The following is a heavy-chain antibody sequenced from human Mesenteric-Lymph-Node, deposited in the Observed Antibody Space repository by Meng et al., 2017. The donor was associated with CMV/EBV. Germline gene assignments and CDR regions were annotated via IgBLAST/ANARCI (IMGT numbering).Heavy chain of an antibody. CDR1: ISSGGYS. D-gene: IGHD5-18*01. J-gene: IGHJ4*02. CDR3: ARVVRGTRGYSYGYFYY. Sequence: ISSGGYSWSWIRQHPVKGLEWIGYIYYSGSNYYNPSLESRVIISVDTSKNQFSLKLSSVTAADTAMYYCARVVRGTRGYSYGYFYYWGQGTLVTVSS. CDR2: IYYSGSN. V-gene: IGHV4-31*02.